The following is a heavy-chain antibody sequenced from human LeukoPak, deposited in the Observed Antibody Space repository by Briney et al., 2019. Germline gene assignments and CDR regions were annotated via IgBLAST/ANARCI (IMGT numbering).Heavy chain of an antibody. J-gene: IGHJ2*01. CDR3: ARGNKKQLPVWYFDL. Sequence: PSETLSLTCTVSGGSISSYYWSWIRQPARKGLEWIGRIYTSGGTNYNPSLKSRVTMSVDTSKNQFSLKPSSVTAADTAVYYCARGNKKQLPVWYFDLWGRGTLVTVSS. CDR1: GGSISSYY. D-gene: IGHD2-2*01. V-gene: IGHV4-4*07. CDR2: IYTSGGT.